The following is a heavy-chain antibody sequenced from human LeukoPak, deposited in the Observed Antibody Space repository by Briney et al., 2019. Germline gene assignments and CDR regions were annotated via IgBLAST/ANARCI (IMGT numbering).Heavy chain of an antibody. CDR3: ARQHYYGSGSYSDY. CDR2: IYPGDSDT. V-gene: IGHV5-51*01. D-gene: IGHD3-10*01. CDR1: EYSFPNYC. J-gene: IGHJ4*02. Sequence: GESLKISCKHSEYSFPNYCIGWVRQMPGKGLEWMGIIYPGDSDTRYSPSFQGQDTISADKSISTAYLQWSSLKASDTAMYYCARQHYYGSGSYSDYWGQGTLVTVSS.